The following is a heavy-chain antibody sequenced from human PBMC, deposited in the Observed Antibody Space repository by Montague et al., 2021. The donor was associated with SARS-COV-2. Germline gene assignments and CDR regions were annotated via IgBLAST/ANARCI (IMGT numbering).Heavy chain of an antibody. Sequence: CAISGDSVSSNSAAWNWIRQSPSRGLEWLGRTYYRSKWYNDYALSVKSRITINPDTSKNQFSLQLNSVTPEDTAVYYCARSVGASSSSWPLPPHFDYWDQGTLVTVSS. V-gene: IGHV6-1*01. D-gene: IGHD6-13*01. CDR1: GDSVSSNSAA. CDR2: TYYRSKWYN. J-gene: IGHJ4*02. CDR3: ARSVGASSSSWPLPPHFDY.